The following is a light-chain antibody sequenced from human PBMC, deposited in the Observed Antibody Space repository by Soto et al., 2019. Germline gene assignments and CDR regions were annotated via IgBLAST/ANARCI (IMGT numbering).Light chain of an antibody. V-gene: IGKV1-39*01. CDR3: QQSYNLPWT. CDR2: SAS. J-gene: IGKJ1*01. CDR1: QSMSLF. Sequence: IEMTQSPSSLSASVGDRITITCRASQSMSLFLNWYQQKPGKAPKLLIYSASTLQSGVPSRFIGSGSGPDFTLTNASLQPEDSATYYCQQSYNLPWTFGPGTKVDIK.